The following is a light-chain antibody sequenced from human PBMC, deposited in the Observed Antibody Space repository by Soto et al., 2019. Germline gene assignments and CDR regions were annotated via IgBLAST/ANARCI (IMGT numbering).Light chain of an antibody. CDR3: QQRSNWPIT. J-gene: IGKJ3*01. V-gene: IGKV3-11*01. CDR2: DAS. Sequence: EIVLTQSPATLSLSPGERATLSCRASQSVNIYLAWYQQKPGQAPRLLIYDASNRATGIPARFSGSGSGTDFTLTISSLEPEDFAVYYCQQRSNWPITFGPGTKVEIK. CDR1: QSVNIY.